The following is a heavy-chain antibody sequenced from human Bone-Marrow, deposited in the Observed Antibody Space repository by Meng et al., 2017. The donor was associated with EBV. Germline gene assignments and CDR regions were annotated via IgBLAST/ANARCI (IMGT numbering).Heavy chain of an antibody. D-gene: IGHD1-26*01. CDR2: IYHSGST. CDR1: GGSISSGNW. J-gene: IGHJ4*02. CDR3: ARDSLWGRLKGAMDS. V-gene: IGHV4-4*02. Sequence: QLQLQESGPGLGKPSEXLSLTCPVSGGSISSGNWWTWVRQPPGKGLEWIGEIYHSGSTNYNPSLVSRVTISVDKSKNQFSLKLNSVTAADTAVYYCARDSLWGRLKGAMDSWGQGTLVTVSS.